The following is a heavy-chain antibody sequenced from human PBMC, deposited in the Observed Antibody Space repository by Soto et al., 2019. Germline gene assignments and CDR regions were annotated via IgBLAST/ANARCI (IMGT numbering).Heavy chain of an antibody. Sequence: VQLLESGGGLVQPGGSLRLSCAASGFTFGSYAMNWVRQAPGKGLEWVSAISGSGGSTSYPDSVEGRFTMSRDNSKNTLYLQMNSLRAEDTAVYYCARDGSLIVVVTLMFDYWGQGTLVTVSS. CDR1: GFTFGSYA. CDR3: ARDGSLIVVVTLMFDY. D-gene: IGHD3-22*01. V-gene: IGHV3-23*01. CDR2: ISGSGGST. J-gene: IGHJ4*02.